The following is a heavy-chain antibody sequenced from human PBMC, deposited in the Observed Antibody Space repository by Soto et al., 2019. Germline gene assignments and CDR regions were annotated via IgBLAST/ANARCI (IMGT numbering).Heavy chain of an antibody. J-gene: IGHJ4*02. CDR1: GFTFSSYS. V-gene: IGHV3-48*01. D-gene: IGHD2-15*01. Sequence: GGSLRLSCAASGFTFSSYSMNWVRKAPGKGLEWVSFISSSSSTIYYADSVKGRSTISRDNAKNSLYLQMNSLRAEDTAVYYCARAGDIVVVAATMAVDYWGQGTLVTVSS. CDR2: ISSSSSTI. CDR3: ARAGDIVVVAATMAVDY.